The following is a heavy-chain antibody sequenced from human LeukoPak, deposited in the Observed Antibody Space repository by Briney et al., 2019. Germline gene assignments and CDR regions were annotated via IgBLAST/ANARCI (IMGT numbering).Heavy chain of an antibody. CDR3: ARGDSGDSSGYYDAFDI. J-gene: IGHJ3*02. Sequence: GSLRLSCAASGFTFSSYAMHWVRQAPGKGLEYVSAISSNGGSTYYANSVKGRFTISRDNSKNTLYLQMGSLRAEDMAVYYCARGDSGDSSGYYDAFDIWGQGTMVTVSS. D-gene: IGHD3-22*01. CDR2: ISSNGGST. V-gene: IGHV3-64*01. CDR1: GFTFSSYA.